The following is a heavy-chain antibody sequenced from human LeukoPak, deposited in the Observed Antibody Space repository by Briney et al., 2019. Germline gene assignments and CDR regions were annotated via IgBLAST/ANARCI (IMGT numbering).Heavy chain of an antibody. CDR2: ISGSGGGT. CDR1: GFTFTSGA. CDR3: AKAVSYSMSCDYIDF. J-gene: IGHJ4*02. Sequence: GGSLRLSSAASGFTFTSGATSWVRQAPGKGLEWVSGISGSGGGTYHADSVKGRFTISRDNSKNTLYLQMNSLRAEDTAVYYCAKAVSYSMSCDYIDFGGQGTLVTVSS. D-gene: IGHD6-13*01. V-gene: IGHV3-23*01.